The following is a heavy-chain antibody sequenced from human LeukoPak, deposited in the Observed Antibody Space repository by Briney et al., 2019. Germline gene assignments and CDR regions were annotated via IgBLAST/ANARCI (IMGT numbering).Heavy chain of an antibody. J-gene: IGHJ4*02. Sequence: GGSLRLSCAASGFTFSDYYMSWIRQAPGKGLEWVSSISSSSSYIYYADSVKGRFTISRDNAKNSLYLQMNSLRAEDTAVYYCAREDCSGGSCYFGYWGQGTLVTVSS. V-gene: IGHV3-11*06. CDR1: GFTFSDYY. CDR2: ISSSSSYI. D-gene: IGHD2-15*01. CDR3: AREDCSGGSCYFGY.